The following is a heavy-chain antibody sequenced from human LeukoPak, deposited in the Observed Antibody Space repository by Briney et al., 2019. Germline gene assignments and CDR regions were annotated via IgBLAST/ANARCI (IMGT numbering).Heavy chain of an antibody. Sequence: GGSLRLSCAASGFTFSSYAMHWVRQAPGKGLEWVAVISYDGSNKYYADSVKGRFTISRDNSKNTLYLQMNSLRAEDTAVYYCASPKYGSGSLTGYWGQGTLVTVSS. CDR1: GFTFSSYA. J-gene: IGHJ4*02. CDR3: ASPKYGSGSLTGY. D-gene: IGHD3-10*01. V-gene: IGHV3-30-3*01. CDR2: ISYDGSNK.